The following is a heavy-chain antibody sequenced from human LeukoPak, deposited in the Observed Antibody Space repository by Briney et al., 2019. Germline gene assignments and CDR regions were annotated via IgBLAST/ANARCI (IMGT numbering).Heavy chain of an antibody. Sequence: SETLSLTCSVSGDSISMHYWSWIRQPPGKGLEWIGYIDHTGSTNYNPSLNSRVTISRDTSKNHFSLKLSSVTAADTAVYYCARLEYGSGSFYPDYWGQGTLVTVSS. V-gene: IGHV4-59*08. D-gene: IGHD3-10*01. CDR2: IDHTGST. J-gene: IGHJ4*01. CDR1: GDSISMHY. CDR3: ARLEYGSGSFYPDY.